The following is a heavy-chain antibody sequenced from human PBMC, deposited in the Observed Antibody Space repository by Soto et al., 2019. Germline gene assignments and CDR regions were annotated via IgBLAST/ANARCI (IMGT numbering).Heavy chain of an antibody. V-gene: IGHV3-23*01. Sequence: GGSLRFSCAASGFTFSSYAMSWVRQAPGKGLEWVSAISGSGGSTYYADSVKGRFTISRDNSKNTLYLQMNSLRAEDTAVYYCAKVALLSQWLVRSPVDYWGQGTLVTVSS. J-gene: IGHJ4*02. D-gene: IGHD6-19*01. CDR1: GFTFSSYA. CDR2: ISGSGGST. CDR3: AKVALLSQWLVRSPVDY.